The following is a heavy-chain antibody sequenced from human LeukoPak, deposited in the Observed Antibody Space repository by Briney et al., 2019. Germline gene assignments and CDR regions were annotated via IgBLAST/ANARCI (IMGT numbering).Heavy chain of an antibody. CDR3: ASRAGYTGSWSAFDY. D-gene: IGHD6-13*01. J-gene: IGHJ4*02. CDR1: TFTLNNYW. V-gene: IGHV3-7*05. Sequence: GGSLRLSCTASTFTLNNYWMSWVRQAPGKRLEWVANIKQDGSEKYYVDSVKGRFTISRDNAKNSLYLQMNSLRAEDTAVYYCASRAGYTGSWSAFDYWGQGTLVTVSS. CDR2: IKQDGSEK.